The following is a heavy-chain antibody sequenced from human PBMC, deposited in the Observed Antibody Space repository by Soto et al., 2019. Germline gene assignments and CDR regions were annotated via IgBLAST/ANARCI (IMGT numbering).Heavy chain of an antibody. CDR1: GFTFSSYA. CDR2: ISGSGGST. CDR3: AKDSAVGPELYYFDY. D-gene: IGHD1-7*01. Sequence: EVQLLESGGGLVQPGGSLRLSCAASGFTFSSYAMSWVRQAPGKGLEWVSAISGSGGSTYYADSVKGRFTISRDNSKNTLYRQINSLRAEDTAVYYCAKDSAVGPELYYFDYWGQGTLVTVSS. V-gene: IGHV3-23*01. J-gene: IGHJ4*02.